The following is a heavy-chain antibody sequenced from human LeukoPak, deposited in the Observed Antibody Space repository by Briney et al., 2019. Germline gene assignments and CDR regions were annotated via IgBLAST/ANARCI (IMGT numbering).Heavy chain of an antibody. Sequence: GGSLRLSCAASGFSFSNYNMNWVGEGLGRGLEWVSCISTRSTYIYYANSVKGQFTNSRDNAKNSLYLQMNSLRADDTAVYYCAREEEWYASGTYYKGFDSWGQGTLVTVSS. V-gene: IGHV3-21*01. D-gene: IGHD3-10*01. CDR3: AREEEWYASGTYYKGFDS. CDR2: ISTRSTYI. J-gene: IGHJ4*02. CDR1: GFSFSNYN.